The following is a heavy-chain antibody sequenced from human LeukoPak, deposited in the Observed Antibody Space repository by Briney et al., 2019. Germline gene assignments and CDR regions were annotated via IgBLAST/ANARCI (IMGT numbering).Heavy chain of an antibody. CDR1: GFTFSSYG. D-gene: IGHD1-14*01. J-gene: IGHJ3*02. CDR3: AKDRRMGDAFDI. CDR2: ISYDGSNK. Sequence: GGSLRLSCAASGFTFSSYGMHWVRQAPGKGLEWVAVISYDGSNKYYADSVKGRFTISRDNSKNTLYLQVNSLRAEDTAVYYCAKDRRMGDAFDIWGQGTMVTVSS. V-gene: IGHV3-30*18.